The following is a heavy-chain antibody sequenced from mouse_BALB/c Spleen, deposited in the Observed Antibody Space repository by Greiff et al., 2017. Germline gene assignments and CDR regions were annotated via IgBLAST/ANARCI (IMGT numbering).Heavy chain of an antibody. J-gene: IGHJ4*01. CDR1: GYTFTDYA. D-gene: IGHD4-1*01. Sequence: VQLQQSGPEVVRPGVSVKISCKGSGYTFTDYAMHWVKQKPGQGLEWIGYINPYNDGTKYNEKFKGKATLTSDKSSSTAYMELSSLTSEDSAVYYCARNWDYAMDYWGQGTSVTVSS. CDR3: ARNWDYAMDY. V-gene: IGHV1-14*01. CDR2: INPYNDGT.